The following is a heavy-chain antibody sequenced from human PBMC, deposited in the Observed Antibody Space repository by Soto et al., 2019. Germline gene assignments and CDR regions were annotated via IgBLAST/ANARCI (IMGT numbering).Heavy chain of an antibody. CDR3: ARDGYFSNGFCSPDDVFAI. Sequence: GAAVKVCCKASGYTFTAYCVQWVRQAPGQGLQWMGWINVNSGDIKYAQAFQGRVTLTRDTSTSTAYMELTSLRSDDTAVYYCARDGYFSNGFCSPDDVFAISGQRSIVTVS. V-gene: IGHV1-2*02. CDR1: GYTFTAYC. J-gene: IGHJ3*02. CDR2: INVNSGDI. D-gene: IGHD2-8*01.